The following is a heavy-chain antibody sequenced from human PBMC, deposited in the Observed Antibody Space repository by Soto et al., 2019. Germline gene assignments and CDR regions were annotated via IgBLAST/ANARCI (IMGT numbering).Heavy chain of an antibody. J-gene: IGHJ4*02. CDR3: AKCVHEFVDYGYFDY. V-gene: IGHV3-30*18. D-gene: IGHD3-16*01. CDR2: ISYDGTKK. Sequence: GGSLRLSCAASEFTFSSYGMHWVRQAPGKGLEWVAVISYDGTKKDYAESVKGRFTISRDNSENTVFLQMNSLRVEDTAVYYCAKCVHEFVDYGYFDYWGQGTLVTVSS. CDR1: EFTFSSYG.